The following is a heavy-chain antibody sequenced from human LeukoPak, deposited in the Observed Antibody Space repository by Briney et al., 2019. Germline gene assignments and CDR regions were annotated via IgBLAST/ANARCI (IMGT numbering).Heavy chain of an antibody. D-gene: IGHD1-26*01. CDR2: INPSGGST. CDR1: GYTFTGYY. CDR3: QVGATFGRGY. J-gene: IGHJ4*02. Sequence: ASVKVSCKASGYTFTGYYMHWVRQAPGQGLEWMGIINPSGGSTSYAQKFQGRVTMTRDTSTSTVYMELSSLRSEDTAVYYCQVGATFGRGYWGQGTLVTVSS. V-gene: IGHV1-46*01.